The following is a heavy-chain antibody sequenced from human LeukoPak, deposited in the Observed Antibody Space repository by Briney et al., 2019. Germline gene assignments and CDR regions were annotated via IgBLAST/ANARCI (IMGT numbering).Heavy chain of an antibody. V-gene: IGHV3-30-3*01. CDR2: ISYDGSNK. J-gene: IGHJ6*02. D-gene: IGHD3-10*01. CDR1: GFTFSSYA. CDR3: ASWGTDYYGSGSYRPVYYYGMDV. Sequence: GGSLRLSRAASGFTFSSYAMHWVRQAPGKGLEWVAVISYDGSNKYYADSVKGRFTISRDNSKNTLYLQMNSLRAEDTAVYYCASWGTDYYGSGSYRPVYYYGMDVWGQGTTVTVSS.